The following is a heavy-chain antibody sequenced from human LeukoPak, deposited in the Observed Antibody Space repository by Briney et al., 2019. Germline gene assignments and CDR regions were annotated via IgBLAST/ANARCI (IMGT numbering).Heavy chain of an antibody. Sequence: GGSLRLSCAASGLTFSSYWMSWVRQAPGKGLEWVANIKKDGSEKYYVDSVKGRFTISRDNAKNSLYLQMNSLRADDTAVYHCARQETSSYNGAFDIWGQGTMVTVSS. CDR2: IKKDGSEK. D-gene: IGHD1-26*01. CDR1: GLTFSSYW. CDR3: ARQETSSYNGAFDI. V-gene: IGHV3-7*01. J-gene: IGHJ3*02.